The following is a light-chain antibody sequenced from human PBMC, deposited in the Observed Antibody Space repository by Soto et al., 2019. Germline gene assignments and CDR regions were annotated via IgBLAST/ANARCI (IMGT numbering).Light chain of an antibody. CDR3: RTWGTGHVV. CDR1: SGHSSYA. CDR2: LNSDGSH. J-gene: IGLJ2*01. Sequence: QSVLTQSPSASASLGASVKLTCTLSSGHSSYAIAWHQQQPEKGPRYLMKLNSDGSHSKGDGIPDRFSGSSSGAERYLTISSLQSEDEADYYCRTWGTGHVVFGGGTQLTVL. V-gene: IGLV4-69*01.